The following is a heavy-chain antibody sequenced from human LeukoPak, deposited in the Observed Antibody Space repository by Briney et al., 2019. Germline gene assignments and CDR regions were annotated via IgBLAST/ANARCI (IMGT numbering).Heavy chain of an antibody. CDR1: GFTFNSYW. CDR2: ISYDGSNK. D-gene: IGHD4-17*01. CDR3: ARALDYGDLYFDY. V-gene: IGHV3-30-3*01. Sequence: GGSLRLSCAASGFTFNSYWMSWVRQAPGKGLEWVAVISYDGSNKYYADSVKGRFTISRDNSKNTLYLQMNSLRAEDTAVYYCARALDYGDLYFDYWGQGTLVTVSS. J-gene: IGHJ4*02.